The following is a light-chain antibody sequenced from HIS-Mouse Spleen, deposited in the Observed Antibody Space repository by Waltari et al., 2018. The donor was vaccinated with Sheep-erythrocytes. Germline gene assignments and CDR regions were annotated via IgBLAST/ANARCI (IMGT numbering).Light chain of an antibody. CDR1: QSVSSN. Sequence: EIVMTQSPATLSVSPGERTTLSCRASQSVSSNLAWYKQKPGQAPRLLIYGASTRATGIPARFSGSGSGTECTLTISSMQSEDFAVCYCQQYNNWPPGTFGQGTKLEIK. CDR3: QQYNNWPPGT. J-gene: IGKJ2*02. V-gene: IGKV3-15*01. CDR2: GAS.